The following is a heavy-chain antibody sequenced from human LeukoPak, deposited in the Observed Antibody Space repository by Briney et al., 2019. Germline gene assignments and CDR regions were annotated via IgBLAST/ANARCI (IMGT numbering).Heavy chain of an antibody. CDR2: ISYDGSNK. CDR1: GFTFSSYA. Sequence: PGRSLRLSCAASGFTFSSYAMHWVRQAPGKELEWVAVISYDGSNKYYADSVKGRFTISRDNSKNTLYLQMNSLRAEDTAVYYCARDLGCTNGVCYPPNWFDPWGQGTLVTVSS. J-gene: IGHJ5*02. V-gene: IGHV3-30-3*01. CDR3: ARDLGCTNGVCYPPNWFDP. D-gene: IGHD2-8*01.